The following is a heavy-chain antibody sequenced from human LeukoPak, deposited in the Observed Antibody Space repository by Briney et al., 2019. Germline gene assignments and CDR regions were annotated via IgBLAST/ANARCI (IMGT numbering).Heavy chain of an antibody. Sequence: PGGPLRLSCAASGFTFSIYWMSWVRQAPGKGLEWVSSLSSSSYIFYADSLKGRFTISRDNANNTLYLQQISLRAEDTAVYHWVGSRTYLSSAFDIWGQGTMVTVSS. V-gene: IGHV3-21*01. CDR2: LSSSSYI. J-gene: IGHJ3*02. CDR1: GFTFSIYW. D-gene: IGHD1-26*01. CDR3: VGSRTYLSSAFDI.